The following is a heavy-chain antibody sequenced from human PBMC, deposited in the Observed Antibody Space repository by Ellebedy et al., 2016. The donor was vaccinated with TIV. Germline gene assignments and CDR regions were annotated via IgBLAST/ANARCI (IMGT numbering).Heavy chain of an antibody. J-gene: IGHJ4*02. D-gene: IGHD4-17*01. Sequence: SETPSLTXSVSGDSISSSSYFWGWIRQPPGKGLDWIGIIYYSGSTYYNPSLNSRVTISIDTSKNQFSLNLSSVTAADTAVYYCARPLRSTVTTSIYFDYWGQGTLVTVSS. CDR1: GDSISSSSYF. CDR3: ARPLRSTVTTSIYFDY. CDR2: IYYSGST. V-gene: IGHV4-39*01.